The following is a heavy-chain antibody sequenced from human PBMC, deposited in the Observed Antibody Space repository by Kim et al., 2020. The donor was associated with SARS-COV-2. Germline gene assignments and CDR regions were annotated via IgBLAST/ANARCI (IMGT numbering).Heavy chain of an antibody. V-gene: IGHV3-33*01. CDR3: ARVPQRSFYYYGMDV. CDR1: GFTFSSYG. CDR2: IWYDGSNK. Sequence: GGSLRLSCAASGFTFSSYGMHWVRQAPGKGLEWVAVIWYDGSNKYYADSVKGRFTISRDNSKNTLYLQMNSLRAEDTAVYYCARVPQRSFYYYGMDVWGQGTTVTVSS. J-gene: IGHJ6*02. D-gene: IGHD2-2*01.